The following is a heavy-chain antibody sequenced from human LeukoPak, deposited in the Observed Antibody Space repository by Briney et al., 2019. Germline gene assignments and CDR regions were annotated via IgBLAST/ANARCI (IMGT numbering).Heavy chain of an antibody. CDR2: NSHSGST. Sequence: SQTLSLTCTVSGGSISGGVYYWSWIRVPPGKGLEWIGYNSHSGSTSYNPSLKSRVTISVERSKNQFSLNLNSVTAADTAMYYCARGSCSSSRCYPPFDFWGQGTLVTVSS. D-gene: IGHD2-2*01. CDR1: GGSISGGVYY. CDR3: ARGSCSSSRCYPPFDF. J-gene: IGHJ4*02. V-gene: IGHV4-30-2*01.